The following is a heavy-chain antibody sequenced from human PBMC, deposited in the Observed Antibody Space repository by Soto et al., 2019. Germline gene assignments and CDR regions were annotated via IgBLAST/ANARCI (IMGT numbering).Heavy chain of an antibody. V-gene: IGHV1-69*12. J-gene: IGHJ6*02. CDR2: IIPIFGTA. D-gene: IGHD2-21*02. CDR3: ARDGSRYFGGDCYTHYGMDV. Sequence: QVQLVQSGAEVKKPGSSVKVSCKASGGTFSSYAINWVRQAPGQGLAWMGGIIPIFGTANYAQKFQGRVTITADESTSTAYMELSSLGSEYTAVYYCARDGSRYFGGDCYTHYGMDVWGRGTTVTVSS. CDR1: GGTFSSYA.